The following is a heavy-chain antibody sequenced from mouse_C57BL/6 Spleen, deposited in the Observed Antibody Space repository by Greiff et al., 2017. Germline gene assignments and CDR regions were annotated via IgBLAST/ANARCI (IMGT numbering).Heavy chain of an antibody. D-gene: IGHD1-1*01. Sequence: VKLMESGAELARPGASVKLSCKASGYTFTSYGISWVKQRTGQGLEWIGEIYPRSGNTYYNEKFKGKATLTADKSSSTAYMELRSLTSEDSAVYFCANYGSSRYFDGWGQGTTLTVYS. J-gene: IGHJ2*01. CDR2: IYPRSGNT. V-gene: IGHV1-81*01. CDR1: GYTFTSYG. CDR3: ANYGSSRYFDG.